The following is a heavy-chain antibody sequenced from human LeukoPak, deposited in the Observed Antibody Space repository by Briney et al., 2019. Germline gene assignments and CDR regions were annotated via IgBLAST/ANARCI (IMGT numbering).Heavy chain of an antibody. J-gene: IGHJ5*02. V-gene: IGHV1-8*01. CDR1: GYTFTSYG. CDR2: MNPNTGNT. Sequence: GASVKVSCKASGYTFTSYGISWVRQATGQGLEWMGWMNPNTGNTDYAQKFQGRVTMTRDTSISTAYMELSGLRSDDTAIYYCAGGWEPYDYWFDPWGQGTLVTVSS. CDR3: AGGWEPYDYWFDP. D-gene: IGHD5-12*01.